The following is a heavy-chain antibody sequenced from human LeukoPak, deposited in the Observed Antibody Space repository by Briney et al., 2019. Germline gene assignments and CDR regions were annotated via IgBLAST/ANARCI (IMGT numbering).Heavy chain of an antibody. CDR1: GFTLSSHW. CDR2: IKQDGSEI. J-gene: IGHJ4*02. D-gene: IGHD6-19*01. Sequence: GGSLRLSCAASGFTLSSHWMSWVRQAPGKGLEWVANIKQDGSEIYYVASVKGRFTISRDNAKNSLYLQMNSLRAEDTAVYYCARIAVAAFDYWGQGTLVTVSS. CDR3: ARIAVAAFDY. V-gene: IGHV3-7*03.